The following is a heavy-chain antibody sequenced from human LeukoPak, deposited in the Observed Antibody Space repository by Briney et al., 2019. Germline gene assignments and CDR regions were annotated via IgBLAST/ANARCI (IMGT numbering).Heavy chain of an antibody. D-gene: IGHD5-12*01. CDR3: ARDLGMVATETFDY. J-gene: IGHJ4*02. CDR2: ISYDGSNK. V-gene: IGHV3-30-3*01. Sequence: GGSLRLSCAASGFTFSSYARHWVRQAPGKGLEWVAVISYDGSNKYYADSVKGRFTISRDNSKNTLYLQMNSLRAEDTAVYYCARDLGMVATETFDYWGQGTLVTVSS. CDR1: GFTFSSYA.